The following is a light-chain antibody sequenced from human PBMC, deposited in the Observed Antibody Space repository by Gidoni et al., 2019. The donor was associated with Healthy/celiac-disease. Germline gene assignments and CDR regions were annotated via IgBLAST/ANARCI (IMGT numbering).Light chain of an antibody. CDR3: LQHNSYPYT. CDR2: AAS. CDR1: QGIRTG. J-gene: IGKJ2*01. V-gene: IGKV1-17*01. Sequence: DTQLTQSPSSLSASVGDRVTITCRASQGIRTGLGWYQQKPGKAPKRLIYAASSLQSGVPSRFSGSGSGTEFTLTISSLQPEDFATYYCLQHNSYPYTFGQGTKLEIK.